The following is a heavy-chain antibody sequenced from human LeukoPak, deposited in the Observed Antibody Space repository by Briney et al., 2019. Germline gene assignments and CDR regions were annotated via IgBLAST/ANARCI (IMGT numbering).Heavy chain of an antibody. Sequence: GGALRLSCAASGFTLSTDWVHWVRQAPGKGPVLVSRINRDGRTTNYADPVKCRFTISRDNATDMVDLQMNSLRVEDPAVYYCARDLSGAHDYWGQGTLVTVSS. J-gene: IGHJ4*02. CDR1: GFTLSTDW. CDR3: ARDLSGAHDY. D-gene: IGHD3-9*01. CDR2: INRDGRTT. V-gene: IGHV3-74*01.